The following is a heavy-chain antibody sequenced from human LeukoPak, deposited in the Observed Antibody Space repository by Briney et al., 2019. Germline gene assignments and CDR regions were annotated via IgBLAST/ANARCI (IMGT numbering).Heavy chain of an antibody. J-gene: IGHJ4*02. Sequence: GRSLRLSCAASGFTFSSYAMHWVRQAPGKGLEWVAVISYDGSNKYYADSVKGRFTISRDNSKNTLYLQMNSLRAEDTAVYYCARTITMVRGVRVNFFDYWGQGTLVTVSS. D-gene: IGHD3-10*01. V-gene: IGHV3-30-3*01. CDR2: ISYDGSNK. CDR3: ARTITMVRGVRVNFFDY. CDR1: GFTFSSYA.